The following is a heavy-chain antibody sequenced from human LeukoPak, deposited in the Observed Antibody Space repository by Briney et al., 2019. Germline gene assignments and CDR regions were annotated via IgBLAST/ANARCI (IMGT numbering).Heavy chain of an antibody. J-gene: IGHJ4*02. Sequence: SETLSLTCAVYGGSFSGYYWSWIRQPPGKGLEWIGYIYYSGSTNYNPSLKSRVTISVDTSKNQFSLKLSSVTAADTAVYYCARGDGSMITFGGVIVAAPDYWGQGTLVTVSS. D-gene: IGHD3-16*02. CDR1: GGSFSGYY. V-gene: IGHV4-59*01. CDR2: IYYSGST. CDR3: ARGDGSMITFGGVIVAAPDY.